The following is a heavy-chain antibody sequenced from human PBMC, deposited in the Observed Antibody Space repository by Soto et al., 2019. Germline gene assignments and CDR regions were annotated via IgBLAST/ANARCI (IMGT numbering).Heavy chain of an antibody. D-gene: IGHD3-10*01. Sequence: PGGSLRLSCAASGFTFDDYAMHWVRQAPGKGLEWVSGISWHSGSIGYADSVKGRFTISRDNAKNSLYLQMNSLRAEDTALYYCAKDLVVRGADFSLFDYWGQGTLVTVSS. J-gene: IGHJ4*02. CDR1: GFTFDDYA. CDR3: AKDLVVRGADFSLFDY. V-gene: IGHV3-9*01. CDR2: ISWHSGSI.